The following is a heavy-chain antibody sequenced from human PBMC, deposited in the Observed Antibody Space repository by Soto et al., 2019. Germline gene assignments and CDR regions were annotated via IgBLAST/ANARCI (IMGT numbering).Heavy chain of an antibody. D-gene: IGHD5-12*01. Sequence: GASVKVSCKASGFTLTSSAVQWVRQARGQRLEWIGWIVVGSGNTNYAQKFQERVTITRDMSTSTAYMELSSLRSEDTAVYYCAVYSGYDHEYGDYEMKAIDYWGQGTLVTVSS. CDR1: GFTLTSSA. CDR3: AVYSGYDHEYGDYEMKAIDY. J-gene: IGHJ4*02. CDR2: IVVGSGNT. V-gene: IGHV1-58*01.